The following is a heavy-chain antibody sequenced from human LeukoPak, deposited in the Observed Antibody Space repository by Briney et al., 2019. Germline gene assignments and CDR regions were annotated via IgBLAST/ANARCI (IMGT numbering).Heavy chain of an antibody. CDR3: AKDYDSSGYPWVFDY. V-gene: IGHV3-23*01. CDR2: ISGSGGST. D-gene: IGHD3-22*01. CDR1: GFTFSSYA. J-gene: IGHJ4*02. Sequence: GGSLRLSCAASGFTFSSYAMSWVRQAPGKGLEWVSAISGSGGSTYYADSVKGRFTSSRDNSKNTLYLQMNSLRAEDTAVYYCAKDYDSSGYPWVFDYWGQGTLVTVSS.